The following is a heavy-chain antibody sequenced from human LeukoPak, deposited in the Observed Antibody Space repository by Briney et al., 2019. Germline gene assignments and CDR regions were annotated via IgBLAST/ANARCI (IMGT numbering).Heavy chain of an antibody. CDR2: IYHSGST. D-gene: IGHD6-19*01. J-gene: IGHJ6*02. CDR1: GGSISSSNW. V-gene: IGHV4-4*02. Sequence: LSLTCAVSGGSISSSNWWSWVRQPPGKGLEWIGEIYHSGSTNYNPSLKSRVTISVDKSKNQFSLKLSSVTAADTAVYYCASRQWLPHYYYGMDVWGQGTTVTVSS. CDR3: ASRQWLPHYYYGMDV.